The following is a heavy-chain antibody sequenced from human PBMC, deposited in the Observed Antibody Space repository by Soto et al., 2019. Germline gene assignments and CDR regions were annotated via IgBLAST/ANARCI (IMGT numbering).Heavy chain of an antibody. CDR1: GLAFRGYA. Sequence: PGGSLRLSCATSGLAFRGYAMSWVRQAPGKGLEWVSGISGSGGSTYYADSVKGRFTISRDNSKNTLYLQMNSLRAEDTAVYYCAKAVRVVLVATTGFCYNYFDSWGRGPPVTV. CDR3: AKAVRVVLVATTGFCYNYFDS. V-gene: IGHV3-23*01. D-gene: IGHD2-15*01. J-gene: IGHJ4*02. CDR2: ISGSGGST.